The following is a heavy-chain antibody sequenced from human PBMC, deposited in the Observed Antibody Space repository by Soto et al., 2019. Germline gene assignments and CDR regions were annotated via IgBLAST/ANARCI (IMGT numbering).Heavy chain of an antibody. V-gene: IGHV1-69*13. D-gene: IGHD5-12*01. CDR3: ATPIVAFY. Sequence: SVKVTCQASGGTFSSYAISWVRQAPGQGLEWMGGIIPIFGTANYAQKFQGRVTITADESTSTAYMELSGLRSEDTAVYYCATPIVAFYWGQGTLVTVSS. J-gene: IGHJ4*02. CDR1: GGTFSSYA. CDR2: IIPIFGTA.